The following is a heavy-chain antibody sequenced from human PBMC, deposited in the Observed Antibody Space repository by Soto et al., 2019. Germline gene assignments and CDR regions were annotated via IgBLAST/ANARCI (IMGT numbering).Heavy chain of an antibody. CDR3: ARDLSGYYCGMDV. V-gene: IGHV4-34*01. CDR1: GGSFSGYF. CDR2: INHSGST. J-gene: IGHJ6*02. Sequence: QVHLQQWGAGLLKPSETLSLTCAVYGGSFSGYFWNWVRQPPGKGLEWIGEINHSGSTKYNPSLKSRVTLSVDTSKNQFSLRVFSVTAADTAVYYCARDLSGYYCGMDVWGQGTTVTVS.